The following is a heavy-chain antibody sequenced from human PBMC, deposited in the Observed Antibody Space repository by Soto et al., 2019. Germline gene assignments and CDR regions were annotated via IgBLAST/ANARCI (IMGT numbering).Heavy chain of an antibody. CDR3: ARYCSITSCYRKGLDV. J-gene: IGHJ6*02. CDR2: IYYTGTT. CDR1: GVAISRDNYY. V-gene: IGHV4-31*01. Sequence: SETLSLTCTVSGVAISRDNYYWSWIRQHPGQGLVWIGYIYYTGTTYYNPSLKSPVTISVDPSKNQFSLKVISVTAADTAVYFCARYCSITSCYRKGLDVWGQGTTVTVSS. D-gene: IGHD2-2*01.